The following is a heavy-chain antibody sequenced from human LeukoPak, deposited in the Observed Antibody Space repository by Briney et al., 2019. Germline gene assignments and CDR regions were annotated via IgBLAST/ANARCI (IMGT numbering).Heavy chain of an antibody. CDR1: GFTFSYAW. CDR3: AKDRPYYFDY. CDR2: IRYDGSNK. V-gene: IGHV3-30*02. J-gene: IGHJ4*02. Sequence: PGGSLRLSCAASGFTFSYAWMSWVRQAPGKGLEWVAFIRYDGSNKYYADSVKGRFTISRDNSKNTLYLQMNSLRAEDTAVYYCAKDRPYYFDYWGQGTLVTVSS.